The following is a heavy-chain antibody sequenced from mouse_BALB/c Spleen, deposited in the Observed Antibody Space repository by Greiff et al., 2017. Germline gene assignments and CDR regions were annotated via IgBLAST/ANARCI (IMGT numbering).Heavy chain of an antibody. V-gene: IGHV1-69*02. Sequence: VQLQQPGAELVKPGASVKLSCKASGYTFTSYWMHWVKQRPGQGLEWIGEIDPSDSYTNYNQKFKGKATLTVDKSSSTAYMQLSSLTSEDSAVYYCARSGPSYYFDYWGQGTTLTVSS. CDR2: IDPSDSYT. CDR1: GYTFTSYW. J-gene: IGHJ2*01. D-gene: IGHD3-1*01. CDR3: ARSGPSYYFDY.